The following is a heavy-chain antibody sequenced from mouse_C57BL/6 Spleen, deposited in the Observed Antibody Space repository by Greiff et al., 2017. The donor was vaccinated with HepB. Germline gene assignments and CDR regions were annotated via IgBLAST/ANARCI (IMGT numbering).Heavy chain of an antibody. CDR3: ARSGLRGFFDY. D-gene: IGHD2-12*01. Sequence: VQLQQSGAELVRPGASVKLSCKASGYTFTDYYINWVKQRPGQGLEWIARIYPGSGNTYYNEKFKGKATLTAEKSSSTAYMQLSSLTSEDSAVYFCARSGLRGFFDYWGQGTTLTVSS. J-gene: IGHJ2*01. CDR1: GYTFTDYY. CDR2: IYPGSGNT. V-gene: IGHV1-76*01.